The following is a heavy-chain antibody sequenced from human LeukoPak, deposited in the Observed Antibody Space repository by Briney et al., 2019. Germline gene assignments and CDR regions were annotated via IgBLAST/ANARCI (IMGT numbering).Heavy chain of an antibody. Sequence: SETLSLTCAAYGGSFSGYYWSWTRQPPGKGLEWIGEINHSGSTNYNPSLKSRVTISVDTSKNQFSLKLSSATAADTAVYYCARAVQRQPGQRGEWGQGTLVTVSS. V-gene: IGHV4-34*01. D-gene: IGHD6-25*01. CDR3: ARAVQRQPGQRGE. CDR1: GGSFSGYY. J-gene: IGHJ4*02. CDR2: INHSGST.